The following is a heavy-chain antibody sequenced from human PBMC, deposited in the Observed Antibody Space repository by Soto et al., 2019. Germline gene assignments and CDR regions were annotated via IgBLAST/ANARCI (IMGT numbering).Heavy chain of an antibody. CDR3: AREEYSYGFRQLDY. Sequence: SETLSLTCTVSGGSISSYYWSWIRQPPGKGLEWIGYIYYSGSTNYNPSLKSRVTISVDTSKNQFSLKLSSVTAADTAVYYCAREEYSYGFRQLDYWGQGTLVTVSS. D-gene: IGHD5-18*01. J-gene: IGHJ4*02. V-gene: IGHV4-59*01. CDR1: GGSISSYY. CDR2: IYYSGST.